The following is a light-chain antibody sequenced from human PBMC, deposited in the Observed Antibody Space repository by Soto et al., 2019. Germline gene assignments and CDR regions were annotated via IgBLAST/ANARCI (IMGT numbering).Light chain of an antibody. Sequence: DIQMTQSPSTLSASVGDRVTITCRASQSISSWLAWYQQKPGKAPKLLIYQASSLETGVPSRFSGSGSGTEFPLTIRILKHDDFATYFCQQYNSFTWTFGQGTKVEIK. CDR3: QQYNSFTWT. CDR2: QAS. CDR1: QSISSW. J-gene: IGKJ1*01. V-gene: IGKV1-5*03.